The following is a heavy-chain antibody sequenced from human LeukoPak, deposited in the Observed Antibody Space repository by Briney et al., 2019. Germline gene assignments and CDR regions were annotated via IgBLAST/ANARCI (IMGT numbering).Heavy chain of an antibody. J-gene: IGHJ4*02. CDR2: VYYSGST. CDR3: ARYSSSWYDY. CDR1: GGSITNYY. V-gene: IGHV4-59*08. D-gene: IGHD6-13*01. Sequence: SETLSLTCTVSGGSITNYYWTWIRQPPGKGLEWIGNVYYSGSTNYNPSLKSRVTISVDTSKNQFSLRLSPLTAADTAVYYCARYSSSWYDYWGQGTLVTVSS.